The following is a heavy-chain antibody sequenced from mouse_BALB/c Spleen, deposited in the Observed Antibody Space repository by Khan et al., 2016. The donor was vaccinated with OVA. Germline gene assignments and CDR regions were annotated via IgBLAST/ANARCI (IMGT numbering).Heavy chain of an antibody. CDR2: IWGDGST. CDR3: AREIYYDYAYYYAIDY. V-gene: IGHV2-6-7*01. J-gene: IGHJ4*01. D-gene: IGHD2-4*01. Sequence: QVTLKESGPGLVAPSQSLSITCTVSGFSLTGYGVNWVRQPPGKGLEWLGMIWGDGSTDYNSALKSRLSISKDNSKSQVFLKMNSLHTDDTARYYCAREIYYDYAYYYAIDYWGQGTSVTVSS. CDR1: GFSLTGYG.